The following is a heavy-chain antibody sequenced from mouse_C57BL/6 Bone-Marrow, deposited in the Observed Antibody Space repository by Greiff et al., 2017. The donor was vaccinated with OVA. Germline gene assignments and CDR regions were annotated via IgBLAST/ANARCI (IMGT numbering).Heavy chain of an antibody. J-gene: IGHJ4*01. CDR3: ARSYDGYYLYYAMDY. Sequence: VQLQQSGPELVKPGDSVKISCKASGYSFTGYFMNWVMQSHGKSLEWIGRINPYNGDTFYNQKFKGKATLTVDKSSSTAHMELRSLTSEYSAVYYCARSYDGYYLYYAMDYWGQGTSVTVSS. D-gene: IGHD2-3*01. V-gene: IGHV1-20*01. CDR2: INPYNGDT. CDR1: GYSFTGYF.